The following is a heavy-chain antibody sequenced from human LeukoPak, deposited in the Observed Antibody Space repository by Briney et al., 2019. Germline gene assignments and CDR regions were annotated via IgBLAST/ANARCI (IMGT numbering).Heavy chain of an antibody. Sequence: GGSLRLSCAASGFTFSSYSMNWVRQAPGKGLEWVSSISSSSSYTYYADSVKGRFTISRDNAKNSLYLQMNSLRAEDTAVYYCARGPGTYDSSGYYDYWGQGTLVTVSS. J-gene: IGHJ4*02. V-gene: IGHV3-21*01. D-gene: IGHD3-22*01. CDR1: GFTFSSYS. CDR3: ARGPGTYDSSGYYDY. CDR2: ISSSSSYT.